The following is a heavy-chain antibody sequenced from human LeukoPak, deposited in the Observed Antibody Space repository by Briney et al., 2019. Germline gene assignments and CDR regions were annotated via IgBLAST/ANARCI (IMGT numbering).Heavy chain of an antibody. CDR3: ARVREACNTHSCPLDY. V-gene: IGHV1-69*05. CDR1: GDTFTNYI. CDR2: TIPLSETT. Sequence: VKVSCKTSGDTFTNYIVNWVRQAPGQGLEWLGGTIPLSETTKYAQRFKGRVTILTDESATTVYMELSSLRSEDTAVYYCARVREACNTHSCPLDYWGQGTLVTVSS. D-gene: IGHD2/OR15-2a*01. J-gene: IGHJ4*02.